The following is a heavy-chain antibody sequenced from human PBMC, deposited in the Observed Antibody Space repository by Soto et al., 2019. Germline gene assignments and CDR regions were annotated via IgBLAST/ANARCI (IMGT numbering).Heavy chain of an antibody. CDR3: ARDRWMSRANWFDP. CDR1: GGSIDSYY. Sequence: PSETLSLTCTVFGGSIDSYYWGWIRQAPGKGLEWIGHISDSGTTNYNPSLGSRVTISVDTSRKSFSLKLSSVTAADTAVYFCARDRWMSRANWFDPWGPGTLVTVSS. D-gene: IGHD2-2*03. CDR2: ISDSGTT. J-gene: IGHJ5*02. V-gene: IGHV4-59*12.